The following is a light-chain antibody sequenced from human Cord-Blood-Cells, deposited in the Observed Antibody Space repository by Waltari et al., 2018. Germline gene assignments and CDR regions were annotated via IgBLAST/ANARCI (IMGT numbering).Light chain of an antibody. CDR2: DAS. J-gene: IGKJ3*01. CDR1: QDISNY. CDR3: QQYDNLPIFT. V-gene: IGKV1-33*01. Sequence: DIQMPQPPSSLSASVGDRVTITCQASQDISNYLNGYQQKPGKAPKHLLYDASNLETGVPSRFSGSGSWTDFTFTISSLQPEDIATYYCQQYDNLPIFTFGPGTKVDIK.